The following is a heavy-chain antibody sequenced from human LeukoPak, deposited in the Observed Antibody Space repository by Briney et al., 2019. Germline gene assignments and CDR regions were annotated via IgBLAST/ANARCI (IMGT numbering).Heavy chain of an antibody. CDR3: ARSYYYGSGNVDY. J-gene: IGHJ4*02. Sequence: GASVKVSCKASGYTFTGYYMHWVRQAPGQELEWMGWINPNSGGTNYAQKFQGRVTMTRDTSISTAYMELSRLRSDDTAVYYCARSYYYGSGNVDYWGQGTLVTVSS. V-gene: IGHV1-2*02. CDR2: INPNSGGT. CDR1: GYTFTGYY. D-gene: IGHD3-10*01.